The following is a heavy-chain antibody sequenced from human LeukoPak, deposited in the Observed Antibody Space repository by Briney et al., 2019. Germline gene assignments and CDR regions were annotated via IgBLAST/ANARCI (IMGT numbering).Heavy chain of an antibody. V-gene: IGHV4-38-2*02. J-gene: IGHJ5*02. CDR1: GMSITSRHY. CDR3: ARDFGETSLPNWFDP. CDR2: TSHSDSP. Sequence: AETLSLTCSVSGMSITSRHYWGWIRQPPGKGLEWIGSTSHSDSPYYNPSLESRVTISLDTSRNQFSLKLTSVTAADTAVYYCARDFGETSLPNWFDPWGQGTLSSSPQ. D-gene: IGHD3-16*01.